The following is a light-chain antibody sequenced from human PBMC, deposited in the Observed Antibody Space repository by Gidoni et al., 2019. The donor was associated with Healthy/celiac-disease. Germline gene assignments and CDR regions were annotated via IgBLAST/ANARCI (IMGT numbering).Light chain of an antibody. J-gene: IGKJ4*01. Sequence: DIQMTQSPSSLSASVGDRVTITCRASQSISSYLNWYQQKPGKAPKLLIYAASSLQSGVPSRFSGSGSGTDFTLTISSLQPEDFATYYCQQRYLLTFGGGTKVEIK. V-gene: IGKV1-39*01. CDR2: AAS. CDR3: QQRYLLT. CDR1: QSISSY.